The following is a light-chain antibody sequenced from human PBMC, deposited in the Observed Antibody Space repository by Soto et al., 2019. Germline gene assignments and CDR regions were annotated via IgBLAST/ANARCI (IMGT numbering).Light chain of an antibody. J-gene: IGKJ1*01. CDR1: QSVRSSY. CDR2: GAS. CDR3: QQYGLPPWT. V-gene: IGKV3-20*01. Sequence: EIVLTQSPGTLSLSPGERATLSCRASQSVRSSYLAWYQQKPGQAPRLLIYGASSRATGIPDRFSGSGSGTDFTLTISRLEPEDFAVYYCQQYGLPPWTFGQGTKVDIK.